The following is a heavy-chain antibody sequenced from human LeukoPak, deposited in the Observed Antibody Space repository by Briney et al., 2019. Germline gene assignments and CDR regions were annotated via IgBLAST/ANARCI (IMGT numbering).Heavy chain of an antibody. V-gene: IGHV4-39*01. CDR1: GGSLSSSSSY. CDR3: ARLGHNWNDGGLNY. Sequence: SETLSLTCTVSGGSLSSSSSYWGWVRQPPGRGLEWSGSIYFGGTTYTNPSLKSRVTISVDTSKNQFSLKLSSVTAADTAVYYCARLGHNWNDGGLNYWGQGTLVTVSS. CDR2: IYFGGTT. J-gene: IGHJ4*02. D-gene: IGHD1-1*01.